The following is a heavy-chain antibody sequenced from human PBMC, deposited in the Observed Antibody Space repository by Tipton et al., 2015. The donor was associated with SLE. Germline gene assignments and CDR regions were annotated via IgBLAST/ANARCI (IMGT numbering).Heavy chain of an antibody. Sequence: SLRLSCAASGFTFSDYYMSWIRQAPGKGLEWVSYISSSGSTIYYADSVKGRFTISRDNAKNPLYLQMNSLRAEDTAVYYCARAVAYYYMDVWGKGTTVTVSS. J-gene: IGHJ6*03. V-gene: IGHV3-11*01. CDR2: ISSSGSTI. CDR1: GFTFSDYY. D-gene: IGHD5-12*01. CDR3: ARAVAYYYMDV.